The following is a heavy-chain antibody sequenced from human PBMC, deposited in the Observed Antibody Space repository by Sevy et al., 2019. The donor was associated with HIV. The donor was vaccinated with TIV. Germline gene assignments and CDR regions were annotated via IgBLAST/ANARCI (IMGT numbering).Heavy chain of an antibody. CDR1: GYTFTDYY. CDR3: ARLTTMPTSDLYGMDV. CDR2: INPNDGVT. D-gene: IGHD1-1*01. J-gene: IGHJ6*02. Sequence: ASVKVSYKASGYTFTDYYIHWVRQAPGQGLEWMAWINPNDGVTNYAQRFQGGVTVTRDTSISTAYMELRRLRSDDTAIYYCARLTTMPTSDLYGMDVWGQGTMVTVSS. V-gene: IGHV1-2*02.